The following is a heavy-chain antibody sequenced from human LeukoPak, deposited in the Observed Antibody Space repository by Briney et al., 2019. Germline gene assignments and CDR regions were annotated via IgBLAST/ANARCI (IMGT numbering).Heavy chain of an antibody. CDR2: INHSGST. CDR1: GVSFSGYY. V-gene: IGHV4-34*01. D-gene: IGHD3-16*01. Sequence: SETLSLTCAVYGVSFSGYYWSWIRQPPGKGLEWIGEINHSGSTNYNPSLKSRVTISVDTSENQFSLKLSSVTAADTAVYYCARDSTITFGGAGFDYWGQGTLVTVSS. J-gene: IGHJ4*02. CDR3: ARDSTITFGGAGFDY.